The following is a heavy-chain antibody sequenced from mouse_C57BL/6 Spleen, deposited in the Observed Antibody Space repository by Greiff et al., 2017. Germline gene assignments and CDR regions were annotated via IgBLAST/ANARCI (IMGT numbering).Heavy chain of an antibody. V-gene: IGHV5-17*01. CDR3: ARPYGSSWWYFDV. CDR1: GFTFSDYG. J-gene: IGHJ1*03. Sequence: EVMLVESGGGLVKPGGSLKLSCAASGFTFSDYGMHWVRQAPEKGLEWVAYISSGSSTIYYADTVKGRFTISRDNAKNTLFLQMTSLRSEDTAMYYCARPYGSSWWYFDVWGTGTTVTVSS. D-gene: IGHD1-1*01. CDR2: ISSGSSTI.